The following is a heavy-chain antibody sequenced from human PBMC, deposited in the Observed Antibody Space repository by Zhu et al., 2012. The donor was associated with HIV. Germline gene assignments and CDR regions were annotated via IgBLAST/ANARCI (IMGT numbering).Heavy chain of an antibody. J-gene: IGHJ5*02. D-gene: IGHD3-16*02. Sequence: QVQLQESGPGLVKASETLSLTCTVSGGSISSTSYYWDWIRQPPGKGLEWIGSIYYSENTYYNPSLKSRVTVSVDTPKNQFSLKLSSVTAADTAVYYCARRMITFGGVIVNWFDPWGQGTLVTVSS. CDR2: IYYSENT. CDR3: ARRMITFGGVIVNWFDP. CDR1: GGSISSTSYY. V-gene: IGHV4-39*01.